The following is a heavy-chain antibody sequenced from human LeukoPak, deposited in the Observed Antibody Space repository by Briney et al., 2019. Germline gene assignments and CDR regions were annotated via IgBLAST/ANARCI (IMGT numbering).Heavy chain of an antibody. Sequence: GGSLRLSCVASGFTFSTYSMNWVRQAPGKGLEWVSFSSTSSNYIYYADSVKGRFTISRDNAKNSLYLQMNSLRAEDTAVYYCARDNWIEAHYFDYWGQGTLVTVSS. J-gene: IGHJ4*02. CDR2: SSTSSNYI. CDR3: ARDNWIEAHYFDY. D-gene: IGHD1-20*01. CDR1: GFTFSTYS. V-gene: IGHV3-21*01.